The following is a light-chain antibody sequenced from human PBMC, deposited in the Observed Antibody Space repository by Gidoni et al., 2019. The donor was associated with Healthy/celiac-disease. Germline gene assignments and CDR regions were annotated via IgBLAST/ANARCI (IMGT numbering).Light chain of an antibody. CDR2: LGS. J-gene: IGKJ5*01. V-gene: IGKV2-28*01. CDR3: MQALQTPIT. CDR1: QSPLHSNGYNY. Sequence: VMTQSPLSLPVTPGEPASIPCRSSQSPLHSNGYNYLDWYQQKPGQSPQLLIYLGSNRASGVPDRFSGSGSGTDFTLKISRVEAEDVGVYYCMQALQTPITFGQGTRLEIK.